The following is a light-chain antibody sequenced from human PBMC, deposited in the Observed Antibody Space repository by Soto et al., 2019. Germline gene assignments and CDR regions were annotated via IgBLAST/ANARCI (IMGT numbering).Light chain of an antibody. V-gene: IGLV2-8*01. CDR2: DVT. CDR1: SSDVGRYNF. Sequence: QSALTQPPSASGSPGQSVTISCTGTSSDVGRYNFVSWYQQHPGKAPKLLIYDVTNRPSGVPDRFSGSKSGNTASLTISGLQAEDEADYYCSSYTGSSTFVFGTGTKVTVL. CDR3: SSYTGSSTFV. J-gene: IGLJ1*01.